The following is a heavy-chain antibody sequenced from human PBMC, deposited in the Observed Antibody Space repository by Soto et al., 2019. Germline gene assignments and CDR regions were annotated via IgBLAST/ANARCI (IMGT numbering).Heavy chain of an antibody. CDR2: IYYSVST. D-gene: IGHD3-16*01. CDR3: ARMQFGGVYRLDS. V-gene: IGHV4-59*01. J-gene: IGHJ4*02. CDR1: GDSMSTYY. Sequence: SETLSLTCSVSGDSMSTYYLSWIRQPPGKGLDWIGFIYYSVSTHYTPSLKGRVTISGDTSKNQISLKLTSVTAADTAVYYCARMQFGGVYRLDSWGQGILVTVSS.